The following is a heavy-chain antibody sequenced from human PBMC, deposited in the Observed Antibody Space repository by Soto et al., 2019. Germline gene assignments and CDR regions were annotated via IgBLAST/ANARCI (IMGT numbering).Heavy chain of an antibody. Sequence: GESLKISCKGSGYNFTNYWIGWVRQMPGKGLEYMGIIYPGDSDTRYSPSFQGQVTVSADKSINTAYLQWSSLKASDTAMYYCAILTTGTTSYGMDVWGQGTTVTVSS. CDR1: GYNFTNYW. CDR2: IYPGDSDT. V-gene: IGHV5-51*01. D-gene: IGHD1-7*01. J-gene: IGHJ6*02. CDR3: AILTTGTTSYGMDV.